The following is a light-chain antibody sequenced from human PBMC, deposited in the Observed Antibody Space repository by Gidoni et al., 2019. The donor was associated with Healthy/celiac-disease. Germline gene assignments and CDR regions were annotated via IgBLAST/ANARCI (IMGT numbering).Light chain of an antibody. J-gene: IGKJ4*01. V-gene: IGKV4-1*01. CDR3: QQYNSTPLT. CDR2: WAS. CDR1: QSVLYSSNNKNY. Sequence: VMTQSPDSLAVSLGGRATINCKSSQSVLYSSNNKNYLAWYQQKPGQPPKLLIYWASTRESGVPDRFSGSGSGTDFTLTISSLQAEDVAVYYCQQYNSTPLTFGGGTKVEIK.